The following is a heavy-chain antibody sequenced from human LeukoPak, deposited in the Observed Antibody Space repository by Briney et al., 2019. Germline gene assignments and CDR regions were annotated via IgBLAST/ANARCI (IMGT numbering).Heavy chain of an antibody. CDR3: ARGLGWELHSDYFDY. CDR2: MNPNSGNT. CDR1: GYTFTSYD. Sequence: ALVKVSCKASGYTFTSYDINWVRQATGQGLEWMGWMNPNSGNTGYAQKFQGRVTITRNTSISTAYMELSSLRSEDTAVYYCARGLGWELHSDYFDYWGQGTLVTVSS. D-gene: IGHD1-26*01. J-gene: IGHJ4*02. V-gene: IGHV1-8*03.